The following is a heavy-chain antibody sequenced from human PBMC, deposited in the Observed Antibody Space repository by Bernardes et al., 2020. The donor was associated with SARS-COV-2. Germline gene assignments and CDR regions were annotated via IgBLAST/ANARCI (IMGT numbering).Heavy chain of an antibody. CDR1: GFTFSSYW. D-gene: IGHD2-15*01. Sequence: GGSLRLSCAASGFTFSSYWMSWVRQAPGKGLEWVANIKQDGSEKYYVDSVKGRFTISRDNAKNSLYLQMNSLRAEDTAVYYCARAFRGYCSGGSCLHLDYWGQGTLVTVSS. CDR2: IKQDGSEK. V-gene: IGHV3-7*01. J-gene: IGHJ4*02. CDR3: ARAFRGYCSGGSCLHLDY.